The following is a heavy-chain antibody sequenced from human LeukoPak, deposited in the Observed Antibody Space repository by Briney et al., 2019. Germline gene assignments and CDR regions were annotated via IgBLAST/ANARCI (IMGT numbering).Heavy chain of an antibody. Sequence: PSETLSLTCTFSGVSMCCYYWSWIRQPAGKGLEWIGRIYSSGSTNYDPSLKSRVTMSVDTSKNQFSLKLSSVTAADTAVYYCARSKAYYDSSGYANDCWGQGTLVTVSS. CDR1: GVSMCCYY. J-gene: IGHJ4*02. V-gene: IGHV4-4*07. CDR2: IYSSGST. CDR3: ARSKAYYDSSGYANDC. D-gene: IGHD3-22*01.